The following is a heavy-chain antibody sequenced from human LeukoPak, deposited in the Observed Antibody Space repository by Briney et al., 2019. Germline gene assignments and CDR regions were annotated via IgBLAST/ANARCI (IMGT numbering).Heavy chain of an antibody. CDR3: ARGRVLSSGRRCYFDY. Sequence: GRSLRLSCAASGFTFSSYGMHWVRQAPGKGLEWVAVIWYDGSNKYYADSVKGRFTISRDNSKNTLYLQMNSLRAEDTAVYYCARGRVLSSGRRCYFDYWGQGTLVTVSS. CDR1: GFTFSSYG. D-gene: IGHD6-19*01. J-gene: IGHJ4*02. V-gene: IGHV3-33*01. CDR2: IWYDGSNK.